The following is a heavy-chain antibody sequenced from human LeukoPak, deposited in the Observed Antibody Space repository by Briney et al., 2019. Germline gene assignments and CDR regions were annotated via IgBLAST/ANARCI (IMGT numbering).Heavy chain of an antibody. CDR2: IYYSGST. J-gene: IGHJ5*02. CDR3: ARVAPGGSSWYGGMNWFDP. Sequence: PSETLSLTCTVSGGSISSYYWSWIRQPPGKGLEWIGYIYYSGSTNYNSSLKSRVTISVDTSKNQFSLKLSSVTAADTAVYYCARVAPGGSSWYGGMNWFDPWGQGTLVTVSS. CDR1: GGSISSYY. D-gene: IGHD6-13*01. V-gene: IGHV4-59*01.